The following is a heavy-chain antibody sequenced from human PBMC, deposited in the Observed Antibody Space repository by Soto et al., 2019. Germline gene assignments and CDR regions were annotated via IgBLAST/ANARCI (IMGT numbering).Heavy chain of an antibody. CDR3: AREPRYYDFWSGHPYGMDV. Sequence: GASVKVSCKASGYTFTGYYMHWVRQAPGQGLEWMGWINPNSGGTNYAQKFQGRVTMTRDTSISTAYMELSRLRSDDTAVYYCAREPRYYDFWSGHPYGMDVWGQGTTVTVSS. CDR1: GYTFTGYY. J-gene: IGHJ6*02. CDR2: INPNSGGT. D-gene: IGHD3-3*01. V-gene: IGHV1-2*02.